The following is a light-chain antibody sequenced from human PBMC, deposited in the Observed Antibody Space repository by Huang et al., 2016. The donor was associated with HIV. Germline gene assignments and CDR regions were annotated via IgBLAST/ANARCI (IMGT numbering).Light chain of an antibody. CDR3: LQHNKYPPT. V-gene: IGKV1-17*03. J-gene: IGKJ2*01. Sequence: DIQMTQSPSAMSASVGDRVTITCRARQDIGNFLAWFQQKPGRVPERLTYAASSLQSGVPSRFSGSGSGTEFTLTINSLQPEDFATYYCLQHNKYPPTFGQGTKLEIK. CDR1: QDIGNF. CDR2: AAS.